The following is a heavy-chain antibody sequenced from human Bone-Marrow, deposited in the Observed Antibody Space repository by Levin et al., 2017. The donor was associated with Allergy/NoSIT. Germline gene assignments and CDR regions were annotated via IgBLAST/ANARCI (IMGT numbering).Heavy chain of an antibody. D-gene: IGHD3-9*01. J-gene: IGHJ4*02. Sequence: SLKISCAGSGFTFSDYYMTWIRQAPGKGLEWVSGISWNSGNIAYADSVKGRFTISRDNAKNSLYLQLDSLRPEETALYHCAKGSRYEILTGYRYFDAWGRGTLVTVSS. CDR3: AKGSRYEILTGYRYFDA. CDR1: GFTFSDYY. CDR2: ISWNSGNI. V-gene: IGHV3-9*01.